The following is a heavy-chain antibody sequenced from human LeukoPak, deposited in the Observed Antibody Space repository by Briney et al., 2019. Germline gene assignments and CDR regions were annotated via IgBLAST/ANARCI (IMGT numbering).Heavy chain of an antibody. CDR2: IYYSGST. Sequence: SETLSLTCTVSGGSISSGDYYWSWIRQPPGKGLVWIGYIYYSGSTYYNPSLKSRVTISVDTSKSQFSLKLSSVTAADTAVYYCARVGGPTYYYYGMDVWGQGTTVTVSS. J-gene: IGHJ6*02. CDR3: ARVGGPTYYYYGMDV. CDR1: GGSISSGDYY. D-gene: IGHD2-15*01. V-gene: IGHV4-30-4*01.